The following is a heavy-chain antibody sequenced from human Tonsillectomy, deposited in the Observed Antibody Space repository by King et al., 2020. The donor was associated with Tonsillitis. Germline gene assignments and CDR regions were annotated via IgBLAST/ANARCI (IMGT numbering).Heavy chain of an antibody. D-gene: IGHD6-13*01. CDR2: INHSGST. Sequence: VQLQQWGAGLLKPSETLSLTCAVYGGSFSGYYWSWIRQPPGKGLEWIGEINHSGSTNYNPSLKSRVTISVDTSKNQFSLKLSSVTAADTAVYYCARGRSSSWYFVGWFDPWGQGTLVTVSS. CDR1: GGSFSGYY. V-gene: IGHV4-34*01. CDR3: ARGRSSSWYFVGWFDP. J-gene: IGHJ5*02.